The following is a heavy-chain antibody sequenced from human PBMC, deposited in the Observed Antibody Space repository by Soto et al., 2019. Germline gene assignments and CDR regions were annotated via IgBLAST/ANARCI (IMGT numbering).Heavy chain of an antibody. Sequence: GGSLRLSCAASGFTFSSYAMHWVRQAPGKGLEWVAVISYDGSNKYCADSVKGRFTISRDNSKNTLYLQMNSLGAEDTAVYYCASGYSAPLDYWGQGTLVTVSS. V-gene: IGHV3-30-3*01. D-gene: IGHD6-13*01. CDR3: ASGYSAPLDY. CDR2: ISYDGSNK. CDR1: GFTFSSYA. J-gene: IGHJ4*02.